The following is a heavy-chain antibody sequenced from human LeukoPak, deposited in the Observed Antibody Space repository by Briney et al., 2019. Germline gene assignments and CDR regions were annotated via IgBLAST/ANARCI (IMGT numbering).Heavy chain of an antibody. D-gene: IGHD6-19*01. V-gene: IGHV3-30*02. CDR2: IRYDGSNK. CDR1: GFTFSSYG. Sequence: GGSLRLSCAASGFTFSSYGMHWVRQAPGKGLEWVAFIRYDGSNKYYADSVKGRFTISRDNSKNTLYLQMNSLRAEDTAVYYCAKDRAGAVAGTVFDYWGQGTLVTVSS. J-gene: IGHJ4*02. CDR3: AKDRAGAVAGTVFDY.